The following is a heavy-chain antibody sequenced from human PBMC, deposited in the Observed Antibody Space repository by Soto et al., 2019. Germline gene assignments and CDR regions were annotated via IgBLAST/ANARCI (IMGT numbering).Heavy chain of an antibody. V-gene: IGHV1-3*01. Sequence: ASVKVSCKASGYTFTSYAMHWVRQAPGQRLEWMGWINAGNGNTGYAQKFQGRVTMTRNTSISTAYMELSSLRSEDTAVYYCAREVTMIVDNWGQGTLVTVSS. CDR3: AREVTMIVDN. CDR2: INAGNGNT. J-gene: IGHJ4*02. CDR1: GYTFTSYA. D-gene: IGHD3-22*01.